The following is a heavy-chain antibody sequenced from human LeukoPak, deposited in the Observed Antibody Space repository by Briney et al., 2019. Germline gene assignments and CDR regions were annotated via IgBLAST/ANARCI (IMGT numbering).Heavy chain of an antibody. V-gene: IGHV1-8*03. J-gene: IGHJ4*02. CDR3: ARSFLYYDFQS. CDR1: GYTFTSHD. CDR2: MNPNSGNT. Sequence: ASVKVSCKASGYTFTSHDINWVRQVTGQGLEWMGWMNPNSGNTGYAQKFQGRVTITRNTSISTAYMELSSLRSEDTAVYYCARSFLYYDFQSWGQGTLVTVSS. D-gene: IGHD3-3*01.